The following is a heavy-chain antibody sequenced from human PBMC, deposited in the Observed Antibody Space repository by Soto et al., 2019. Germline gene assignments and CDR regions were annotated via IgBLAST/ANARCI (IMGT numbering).Heavy chain of an antibody. J-gene: IGHJ4*02. Sequence: SETLSLTCTVSGGSISSYYWSWIRQPPGKGLEWIGYIYYSGTTSYNPSLKSRVTLSLETSKSQFTLRLTSVTAADTAVYYCARHPHYGDYADYWGQGTLVTVSS. CDR2: IYYSGTT. V-gene: IGHV4-59*08. D-gene: IGHD4-17*01. CDR1: GGSISSYY. CDR3: ARHPHYGDYADY.